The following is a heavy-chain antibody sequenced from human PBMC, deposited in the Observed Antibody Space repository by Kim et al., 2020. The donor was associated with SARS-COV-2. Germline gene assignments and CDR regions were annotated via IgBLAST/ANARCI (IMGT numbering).Heavy chain of an antibody. J-gene: IGHJ4*02. D-gene: IGHD6-19*01. Sequence: DSVKGRFTISRDNAKNSLYLQMNSLRAEDTAVYYCARDRGVGAVAGTFDYWGQGTLVTVSS. CDR3: ARDRGVGAVAGTFDY. V-gene: IGHV3-21*01.